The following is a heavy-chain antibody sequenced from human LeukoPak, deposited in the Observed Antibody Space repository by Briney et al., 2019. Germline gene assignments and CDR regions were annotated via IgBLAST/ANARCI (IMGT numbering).Heavy chain of an antibody. D-gene: IGHD1-26*01. Sequence: PGGSLRLSCAASGFTFNCAMSWGRQAPGTRLEWVSSISGSGGGTYYADYVKGRFPISRDNSKNTLYLQMNSLRAEDTTVYYCAKGQSGTYPRVHFDYWGQGTLVTVSS. CDR1: GFTFNCA. CDR2: ISGSGGGT. J-gene: IGHJ4*02. CDR3: AKGQSGTYPRVHFDY. V-gene: IGHV3-23*01.